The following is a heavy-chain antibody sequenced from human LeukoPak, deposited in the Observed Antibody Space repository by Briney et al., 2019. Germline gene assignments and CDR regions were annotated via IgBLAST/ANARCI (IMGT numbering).Heavy chain of an antibody. CDR3: ASGLAGIAARPDSLDY. V-gene: IGHV4-61*02. Sequence: PSETLSLTCTVSGGSISSGSYYWSWIRQPAGKGLEWIGRIYTSGSTNYNPSLKSRVTISVDTSKNQFSLKLSSVTAADTAVYYCASGLAGIAARPDSLDYWGQGTLVTVSS. CDR1: GGSISSGSYY. CDR2: IYTSGST. D-gene: IGHD6-6*01. J-gene: IGHJ4*02.